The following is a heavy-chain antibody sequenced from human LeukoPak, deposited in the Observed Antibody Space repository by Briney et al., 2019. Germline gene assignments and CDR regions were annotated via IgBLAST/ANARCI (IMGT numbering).Heavy chain of an antibody. CDR3: AELGITMIGGV. V-gene: IGHV3-7*01. Sequence: PGGSLRLSCAASGFTFTTYWMSWVRQAPGKGLEWVANIKQDGSEKYYVDSVKGRFTISRDNAKNSLYLQMNSLRAEDTAVYYCAELGITMIGGVWGKGTTVTISS. J-gene: IGHJ6*03. D-gene: IGHD3-10*02. CDR2: IKQDGSEK. CDR1: GFTFTTYW.